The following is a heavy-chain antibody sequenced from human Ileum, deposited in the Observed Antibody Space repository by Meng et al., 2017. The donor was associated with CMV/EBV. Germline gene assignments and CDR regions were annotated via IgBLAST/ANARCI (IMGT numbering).Heavy chain of an antibody. D-gene: IGHD2-2*02. V-gene: IGHV4-59*01. CDR2: IYASGSA. CDR1: GGSLNNYY. CDR3: ARDREGGNYNWRSCYTNWFDP. J-gene: IGHJ5*02. Sequence: SETLSPTCTVPGGSLNNYYWSWIRQIPAKGLEWIGYIYASGSANYNPSLRSRVTLSVDTSKNQFYLRLSSVTAADTTIYYCARDREGGNYNWRSCYTNWFDPWGQGTLVTVSS.